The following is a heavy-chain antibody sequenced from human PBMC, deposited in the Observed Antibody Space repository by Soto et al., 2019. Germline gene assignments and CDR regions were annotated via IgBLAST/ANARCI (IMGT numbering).Heavy chain of an antibody. D-gene: IGHD2-15*01. J-gene: IGHJ6*02. V-gene: IGHV4-31*03. Sequence: SETLSLTCTVSGGSISSGGYYWSWIRQHPGKGLEWIGYIYYSGSTYYNPSLKSRVTISVDTSKNQFSLKLSSVTAADTAVYYCARDSSQSGYYNGMDVWGQGTTVTVSS. CDR3: ARDSSQSGYYNGMDV. CDR1: GGSISSGGYY. CDR2: IYYSGST.